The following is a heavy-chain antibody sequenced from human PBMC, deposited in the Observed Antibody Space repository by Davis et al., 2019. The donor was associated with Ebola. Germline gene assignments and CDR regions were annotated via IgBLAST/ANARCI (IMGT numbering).Heavy chain of an antibody. Sequence: GGSLRLSCAASGFTFSSYSMNWVRQAPGKGLEWVSYISSSSSTIYYADSVKGRFTISRDNAKNSLYLQMNSLRDEDTAVYYCASTLDIVVDQSFYYYYGMDVWGQGTTVTVSS. D-gene: IGHD2-15*01. V-gene: IGHV3-48*02. CDR1: GFTFSSYS. J-gene: IGHJ6*02. CDR3: ASTLDIVVDQSFYYYYGMDV. CDR2: ISSSSSTI.